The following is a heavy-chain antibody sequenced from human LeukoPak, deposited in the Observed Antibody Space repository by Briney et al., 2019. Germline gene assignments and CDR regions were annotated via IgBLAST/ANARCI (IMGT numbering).Heavy chain of an antibody. CDR3: ARRSGSSWSSFDY. J-gene: IGHJ4*02. CDR2: ISGFGGST. D-gene: IGHD6-13*01. CDR1: GFTFDNYA. V-gene: IGHV3-23*01. Sequence: SGGSLRLSCAASGFTFDNYAMSWVRQAPGKGLEWVSGISGFGGSTYYAPSVKGRLTISRDNFGNMLYLHLDSLRVEDTAIYYCARRSGSSWSSFDYWGQGALVTVSS.